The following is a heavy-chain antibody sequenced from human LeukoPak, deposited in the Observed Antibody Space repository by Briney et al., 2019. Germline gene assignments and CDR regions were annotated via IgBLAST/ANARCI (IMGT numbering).Heavy chain of an antibody. CDR1: GYSFTTNW. V-gene: IGHV5-51*01. Sequence: GEPLNISCKAPGYSFTTNWIAWVRPMTGQGLAWMGMIYPGDSDTRYSPSFHGQLTTSADNSTTTAYLQWGSLKAADAAVYYCAKPATSSRSGFDYWGQGTMVTVSS. CDR2: IYPGDSDT. D-gene: IGHD3-10*01. CDR3: AKPATSSRSGFDY. J-gene: IGHJ4*02.